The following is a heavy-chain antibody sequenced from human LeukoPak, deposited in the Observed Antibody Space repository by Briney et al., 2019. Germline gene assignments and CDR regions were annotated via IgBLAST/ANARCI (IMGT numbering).Heavy chain of an antibody. V-gene: IGHV3-23*01. D-gene: IGHD5-12*01. CDR1: GFTFSSYA. J-gene: IGHJ4*02. CDR2: ISGSGGTT. CDR3: ARDGSDIVATITGFIDY. Sequence: PGGSLRLSCAASGFTFSSYAMTWVRQAPGKGLEWVSIISGSGGTTYYADSVKGRFTISRDNAKNTLYLQMNSLRAEGTAVYYCARDGSDIVATITGFIDYWGQGTLVTVSS.